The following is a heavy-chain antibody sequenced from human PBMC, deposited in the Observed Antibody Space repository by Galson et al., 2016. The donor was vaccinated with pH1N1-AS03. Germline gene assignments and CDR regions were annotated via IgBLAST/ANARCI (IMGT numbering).Heavy chain of an antibody. D-gene: IGHD2-2*01. V-gene: IGHV3-23*01. Sequence: SLRLSCAASGFTFSTRAMSWVRQAPGRGLQWVSAISSSGGSTYYADSVKGRLTISSDNSKNTLFLQMGSLGAEDTAIYYCASGRGATYQFDYWGQGAVVTVSS. J-gene: IGHJ4*02. CDR3: ASGRGATYQFDY. CDR2: ISSSGGST. CDR1: GFTFSTRA.